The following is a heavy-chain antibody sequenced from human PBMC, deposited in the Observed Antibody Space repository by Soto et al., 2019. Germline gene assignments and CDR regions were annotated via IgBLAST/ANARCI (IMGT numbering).Heavy chain of an antibody. J-gene: IGHJ3*02. CDR2: ISYDGSNK. CDR1: GFTFSSYG. D-gene: IGHD4-17*01. V-gene: IGHV3-30*03. CDR3: ATPTVTSAFAI. Sequence: QVQLVESGGGVVQPGRSLRLSCAASGFTFSSYGMHWVRQAPGKGLEWVAVISYDGSNKYYADSVKGRFTISRDNSKNTLYLQMNSLRAEDTAVHYCATPTVTSAFAIWGQGTMVTVSS.